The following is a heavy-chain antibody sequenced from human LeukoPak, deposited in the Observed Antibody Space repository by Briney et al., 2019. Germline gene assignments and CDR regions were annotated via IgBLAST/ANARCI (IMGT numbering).Heavy chain of an antibody. D-gene: IGHD6-19*01. Sequence: SETLSLTCSVSGGSINGDYWSWIRQPPGKGLEWIGNIYHSGNTNYNPSLKSRVAISVDTSKNQCALKLNSVTASDTAGYYCARLYSSGWSGAFDIWGEGTMVTVSS. CDR2: IYHSGNT. CDR3: ARLYSSGWSGAFDI. J-gene: IGHJ3*02. V-gene: IGHV4-4*09. CDR1: GGSINGDY.